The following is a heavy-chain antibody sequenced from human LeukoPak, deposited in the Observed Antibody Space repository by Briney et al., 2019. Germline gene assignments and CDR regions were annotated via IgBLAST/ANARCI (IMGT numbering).Heavy chain of an antibody. D-gene: IGHD6-13*01. Sequence: PGGSLRLSCAASGFTFNYYAMSWVRQAPGKGLEWVSVMYSYGSTSYVDSVKGRFTISRDNSKNTLYLQMNSLRVEDTAVYYCARGPSSSWWDNWFDPWGQGTLVTVSS. J-gene: IGHJ5*02. CDR3: ARGPSSSWWDNWFDP. V-gene: IGHV3-53*01. CDR2: MYSYGST. CDR1: GFTFNYYA.